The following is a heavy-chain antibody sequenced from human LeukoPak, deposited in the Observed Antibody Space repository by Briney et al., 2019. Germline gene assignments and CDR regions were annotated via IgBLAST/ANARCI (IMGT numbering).Heavy chain of an antibody. CDR1: GFTFSSYA. Sequence: GGSLRLSCAASGFTFSSYAMHWVRQAPGKGLEWVAVIPYDGSNKYYADSVKGRFTISRDNSKNTLYLQMNSLRAEDTAVYYCARPSFYGDSSSDYWGQGTLVTVSS. CDR2: IPYDGSNK. D-gene: IGHD4-17*01. J-gene: IGHJ4*02. CDR3: ARPSFYGDSSSDY. V-gene: IGHV3-30-3*01.